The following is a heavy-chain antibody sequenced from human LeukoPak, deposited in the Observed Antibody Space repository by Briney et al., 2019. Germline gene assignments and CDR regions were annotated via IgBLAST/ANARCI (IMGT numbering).Heavy chain of an antibody. CDR2: IIPIFGTA. D-gene: IGHD1-26*01. CDR1: GGTFSSYA. V-gene: IGHV1-69*13. CDR3: ARVRARSGSYYPPYYFDY. J-gene: IGHJ4*02. Sequence: SVKVSCKASGGTFSSYAISWVRQAPGQGLEWMGGIIPIFGTANYAQKFQGRVTITADESTSTAYMELSSLRSEDTAVYYCARVRARSGSYYPPYYFDYWGQGTLVTVSS.